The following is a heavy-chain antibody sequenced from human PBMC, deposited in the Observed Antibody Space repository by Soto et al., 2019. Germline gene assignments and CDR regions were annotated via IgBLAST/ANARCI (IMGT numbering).Heavy chain of an antibody. CDR3: ARHYCSGGRCYYFDY. V-gene: IGHV4-59*08. CDR2: IYYSGTT. D-gene: IGHD2-15*01. J-gene: IGHJ4*02. Sequence: QVQLQESGPGLVKSSETLSLTCTVSGGSISGYYWSWIRQPPRKGLEWIGYIYYSGTTNYNPSLKSGVIISVDTSKNQFSLKLSSVTAADTALYYCARHYCSGGRCYYFDYWGQGTLVTVSS. CDR1: GGSISGYY.